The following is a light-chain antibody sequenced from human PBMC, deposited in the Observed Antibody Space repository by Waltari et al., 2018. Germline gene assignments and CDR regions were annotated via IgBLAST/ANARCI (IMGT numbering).Light chain of an antibody. CDR3: QQSDSLPLT. J-gene: IGKJ4*01. CDR1: QTINKY. CDR2: VIS. V-gene: IGKV1-39*01. Sequence: DIQMTQSPSSLSASVGDRVTITCRASQTINKYLNWYQKKPGRAPKVLISVISYLHTGVPPRFSGSGSGTDVTLTISSLQPEDFASYYCQQSDSLPLTFGGGTKVEIK.